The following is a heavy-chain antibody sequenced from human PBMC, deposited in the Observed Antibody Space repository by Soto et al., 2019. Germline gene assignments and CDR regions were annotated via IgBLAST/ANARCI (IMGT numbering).Heavy chain of an antibody. Sequence: GGSLRLSCAASGFTFSSYGMHWVRQAPGKGLEWVAVISYDGSNKYYADSVKGRFTISRDNSKNTLYLQMNSLRAEDTAVYYCAKESYSSGWPEYYFDYWGQGTLVTVSS. CDR1: GFTFSSYG. J-gene: IGHJ4*02. CDR2: ISYDGSNK. V-gene: IGHV3-30*18. CDR3: AKESYSSGWPEYYFDY. D-gene: IGHD6-19*01.